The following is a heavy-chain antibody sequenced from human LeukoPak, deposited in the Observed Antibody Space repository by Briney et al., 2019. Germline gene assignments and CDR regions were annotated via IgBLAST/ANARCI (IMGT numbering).Heavy chain of an antibody. J-gene: IGHJ4*02. Sequence: GGSLRLSCTASGFTFSSYSMNWVRQAPGKGLEWVSYISSSGSTIYYADSVKGRFTISRDNAKNSLYLQMNSLRAEDTAVYYCAKNAKYYDFWSGDFDYWGQGTLVTVSS. CDR1: GFTFSSYS. CDR3: AKNAKYYDFWSGDFDY. CDR2: ISSSGSTI. D-gene: IGHD3-3*01. V-gene: IGHV3-48*04.